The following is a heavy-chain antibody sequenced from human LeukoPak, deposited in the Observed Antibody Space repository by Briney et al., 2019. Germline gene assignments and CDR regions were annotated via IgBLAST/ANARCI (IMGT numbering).Heavy chain of an antibody. Sequence: GGSLRLSCAASGFTFSRFAMSWVRQAPGKGLEWVSAISGSAAYTYYADSVKGRFTISRDNSKNTLYLQMNSLRAEDTAVYYCAKDPIPHPNSDPRGPYGMDVWGQGTTVTVSS. CDR2: ISGSAAYT. CDR1: GFTFSRFA. D-gene: IGHD2-21*01. CDR3: AKDPIPHPNSDPRGPYGMDV. J-gene: IGHJ6*02. V-gene: IGHV3-23*01.